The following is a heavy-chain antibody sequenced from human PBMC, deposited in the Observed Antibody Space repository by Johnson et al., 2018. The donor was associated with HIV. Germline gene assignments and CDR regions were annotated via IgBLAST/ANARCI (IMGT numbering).Heavy chain of an antibody. CDR3: AREWGVITFGGVIPRNAFDI. CDR2: TNSDGIT. D-gene: IGHD3-16*01. CDR1: GFTVSTNY. J-gene: IGHJ3*02. V-gene: IGHV3-66*01. Sequence: VQLVESGGGLVQPGGSLRLSCASGFTVSTNYMSWVRQAPGKGLEWVSRTNSDGITTYADSVKGRFTISSAKAKNTLHLQMNSLRVEDTALYYCAREWGVITFGGVIPRNAFDIWGQGTMVTVSS.